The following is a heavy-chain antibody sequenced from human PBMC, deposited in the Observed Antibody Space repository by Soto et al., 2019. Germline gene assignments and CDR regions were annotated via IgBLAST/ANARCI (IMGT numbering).Heavy chain of an antibody. Sequence: SVKVSCKASGGTFSSYAISWVRQAPGQGLEWMGGIIPIFGTANYAQKFQGRVTITADESTSTAYMELSSLRSEDTAVYYCARADCSGGSCYSNGMDVWGQGTTVTV. CDR2: IIPIFGTA. J-gene: IGHJ6*02. V-gene: IGHV1-69*13. CDR1: GGTFSSYA. D-gene: IGHD2-15*01. CDR3: ARADCSGGSCYSNGMDV.